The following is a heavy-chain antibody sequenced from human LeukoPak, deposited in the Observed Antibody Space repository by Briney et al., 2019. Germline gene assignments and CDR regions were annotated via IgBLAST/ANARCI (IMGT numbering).Heavy chain of an antibody. Sequence: GGSLRLSCAASGFTFDDYAMHWVRQAPGKGLEWVSLISGDGGSTYYADSVKGRFTISRDNSKNSLYLQMNSLRAEDMALYYCAKAATVSEVDYFDYWGQGTLVTVSS. J-gene: IGHJ4*02. CDR2: ISGDGGST. V-gene: IGHV3-43*02. CDR3: AKAATVSEVDYFDY. D-gene: IGHD4-11*01. CDR1: GFTFDDYA.